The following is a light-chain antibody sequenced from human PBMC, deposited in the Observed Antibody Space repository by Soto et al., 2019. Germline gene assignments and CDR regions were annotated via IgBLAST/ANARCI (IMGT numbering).Light chain of an antibody. V-gene: IGKV3-20*01. CDR1: QSVGNRY. Sequence: EIELTQSPGTLSLSPGERATLSCRASQSVGNRYLAWYQQTPGQAPRLLIYGASSRATGIPDRFSGSGSGTDFTLTISRLEPEDFAVYYCQQYSNSPPTFGPGTRVEIE. CDR3: QQYSNSPPT. CDR2: GAS. J-gene: IGKJ1*01.